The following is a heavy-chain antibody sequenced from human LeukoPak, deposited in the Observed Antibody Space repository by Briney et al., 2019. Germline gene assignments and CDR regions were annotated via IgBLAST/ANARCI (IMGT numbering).Heavy chain of an antibody. CDR2: ISGGGETT. CDR1: GITFRSYD. Sequence: GGSLRLSCEASGITFRSYDMNWVRQAPGKGLEWVALISGGGETTHYADSVKGRFIVSRDNSKNMLFLQMNSLIIEDTAVYYCARNSDYYDYSPQSVWGQGTLVTVS. V-gene: IGHV3-23*01. CDR3: ARNSDYYDYSPQSV. J-gene: IGHJ4*02. D-gene: IGHD3-22*01.